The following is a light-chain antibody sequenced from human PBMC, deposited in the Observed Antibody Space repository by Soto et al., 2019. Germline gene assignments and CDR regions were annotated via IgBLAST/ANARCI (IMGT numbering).Light chain of an antibody. CDR3: QQNYSMQFT. Sequence: DIQMTQSPASLSASVGDRITITCRASQSISRYLNWYQHKPGKAPKLLINAASSLERGVPSRFSGGGSGTDFPLNISSLQPDDFATYYCQQNYSMQFTFGGGTKVDIK. CDR1: QSISRY. V-gene: IGKV1-39*01. J-gene: IGKJ4*01. CDR2: AAS.